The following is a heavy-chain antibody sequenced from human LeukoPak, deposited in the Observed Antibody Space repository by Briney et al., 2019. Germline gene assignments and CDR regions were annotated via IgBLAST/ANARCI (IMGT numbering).Heavy chain of an antibody. Sequence: GGSLRLSCAASGFTFSNYAMSWVRQAPGKGLEWVSTINDRGIATYYADSVKGRFTFSRDNSKNTLSLQVSSLRAEDTAIYYCAKGLKTAVGPYKGYHYYMDVWGKGTTVTVSS. D-gene: IGHD5-18*01. V-gene: IGHV3-23*01. CDR1: GFTFSNYA. CDR2: INDRGIAT. CDR3: AKGLKTAVGPYKGYHYYMDV. J-gene: IGHJ6*03.